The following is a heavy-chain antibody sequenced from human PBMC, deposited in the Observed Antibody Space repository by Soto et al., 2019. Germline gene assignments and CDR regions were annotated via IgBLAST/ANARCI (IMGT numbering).Heavy chain of an antibody. CDR1: GFTFSGSA. Sequence: GGSLRLSCAASGFTFSGSAMHWVRQASGKGLEWVGRIRSKANSYATAYAASVKGRFTISRDDSKNTAYLQMNSLKTEDTAVYYCTSRRNYYDSSGYTTGLFDYWGQGTLVTVS. CDR3: TSRRNYYDSSGYTTGLFDY. D-gene: IGHD3-22*01. J-gene: IGHJ4*02. V-gene: IGHV3-73*01. CDR2: IRSKANSYAT.